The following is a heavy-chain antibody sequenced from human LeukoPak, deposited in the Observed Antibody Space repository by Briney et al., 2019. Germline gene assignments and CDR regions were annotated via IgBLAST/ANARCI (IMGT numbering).Heavy chain of an antibody. CDR3: ARAGSGWYGNFDY. CDR2: IYHSGST. D-gene: IGHD6-19*01. J-gene: IGHJ4*02. Sequence: TSQTLSLTCAVSGGSISSGGYSWSWIRQPPGKGLEWIGYIYHSGSTYYSPSLKSRVTISVDRSKNQFSLKLSSVTAADTAVYYCARAGSGWYGNFDYWGQGTLVTVSS. V-gene: IGHV4-30-2*01. CDR1: GGSISSGGYS.